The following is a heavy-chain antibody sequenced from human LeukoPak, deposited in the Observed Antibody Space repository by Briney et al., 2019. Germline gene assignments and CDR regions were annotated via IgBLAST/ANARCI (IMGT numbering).Heavy chain of an antibody. Sequence: GESLKISCKGSGYSFTSYWIGWVRQMPGKGLEWMGIIYPGDSDTRYSPSFQGQVTISADKSISTAYLQWSSLKASDTAMYYCARQRITMVRGVIVGTYDNWFDPWGQGTLVTVSS. D-gene: IGHD3-10*01. CDR1: GYSFTSYW. V-gene: IGHV5-51*01. CDR2: IYPGDSDT. CDR3: ARQRITMVRGVIVGTYDNWFDP. J-gene: IGHJ5*02.